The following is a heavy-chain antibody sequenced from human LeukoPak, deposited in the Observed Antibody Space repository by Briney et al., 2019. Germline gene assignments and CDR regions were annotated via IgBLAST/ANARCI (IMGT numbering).Heavy chain of an antibody. CDR1: GFTFNNYA. J-gene: IGHJ4*02. CDR3: AKGLINDWSALEN. V-gene: IGHV3-23*01. Sequence: PGGSLRLSCAASGFTFNNYAMTWVRQAPGQGLEWASAISGSGGTTYYADSVRGRFTISRDNSKNTLYLQMNSLRAEDTAVYYCAKGLINDWSALENWGQGTLVTVSS. CDR2: ISGSGGTT. D-gene: IGHD3-9*01.